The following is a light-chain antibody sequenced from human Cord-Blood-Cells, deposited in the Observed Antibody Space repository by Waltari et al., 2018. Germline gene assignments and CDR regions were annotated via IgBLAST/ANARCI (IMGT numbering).Light chain of an antibody. V-gene: IGLV1-44*01. CDR3: AAWDDSLNGPV. Sequence: QSVLTQPPSASGTPGQRVTISCSGSSYTIGSNTVNCYQQLPGTAPKLLIYSNNQRPAGVPDRFSGSKSGTSASLAIRGLQSEDEADYYCAAWDDSLNGPVFGGGTKLTVL. CDR1: SYTIGSNT. J-gene: IGLJ3*02. CDR2: SNN.